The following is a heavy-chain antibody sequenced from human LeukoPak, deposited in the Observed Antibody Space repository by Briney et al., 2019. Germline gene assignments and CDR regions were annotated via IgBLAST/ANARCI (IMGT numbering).Heavy chain of an antibody. V-gene: IGHV1-2*02. Sequence: ASVKVSCKASVYTFTGYYMHWVRQAPGQGLEWMGCINPNSGGTNYAQKFQGRVTMTRDTSISTAYMELSRLTSDHPPVYYCARSDYDFWSGGYWRQGTVVSVSS. CDR2: INPNSGGT. CDR3: ARSDYDFWSGGY. CDR1: VYTFTGYY. D-gene: IGHD3-3*01. J-gene: IGHJ1*01.